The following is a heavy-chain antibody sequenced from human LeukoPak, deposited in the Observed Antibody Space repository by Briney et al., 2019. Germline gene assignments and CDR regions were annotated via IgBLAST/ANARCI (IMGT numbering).Heavy chain of an antibody. J-gene: IGHJ4*02. CDR2: IYYSGST. D-gene: IGHD6-13*01. CDR1: GFTFSSYA. Sequence: PGGSLRLSCAASGFTFSSYAMSWLRQPPGKGLEWIGSIYYSGSTYYNPSLKSRVTISVDTSKNQFSLKLSSVTAADTAVYYCARYSSSCSWGQGTLVTVSS. V-gene: IGHV4-38-2*01. CDR3: ARYSSSCS.